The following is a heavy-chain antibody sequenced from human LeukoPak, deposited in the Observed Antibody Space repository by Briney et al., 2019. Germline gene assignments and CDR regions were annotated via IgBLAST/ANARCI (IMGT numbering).Heavy chain of an antibody. CDR1: GGTFSSYA. Sequence: SVKVSCKASGGTFSSYAISWVQQAPGQGLEWMGGIIPIFGTANYARKFQGRVTITADESTSTAYMELSSLRSEDTAVYYCARALLGYCSSTSCYAGMDVWGQGTTVTVSS. D-gene: IGHD2-2*01. CDR2: IIPIFGTA. V-gene: IGHV1-69*13. J-gene: IGHJ6*02. CDR3: ARALLGYCSSTSCYAGMDV.